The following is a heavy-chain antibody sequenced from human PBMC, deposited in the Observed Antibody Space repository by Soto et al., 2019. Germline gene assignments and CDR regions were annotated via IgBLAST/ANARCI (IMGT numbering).Heavy chain of an antibody. CDR1: GYTFTSHY. J-gene: IGHJ3*02. D-gene: IGHD4-17*01. CDR3: ARGGRHDYGEINDAFDI. CDR2: INPSGGST. V-gene: IGHV1-46*03. Sequence: ASVKVSCTASGYTFTSHYMHWVRQAPGQGLEWMGIINPSGGSTSYAQKFQGRVTMTRDTSTSTVYMELSSLRSEDTAVYYCARGGRHDYGEINDAFDIWGQGTMVTVSS.